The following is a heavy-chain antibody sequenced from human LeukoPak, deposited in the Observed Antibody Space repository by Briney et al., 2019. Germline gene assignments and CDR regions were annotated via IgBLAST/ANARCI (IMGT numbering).Heavy chain of an antibody. D-gene: IGHD2-15*01. CDR3: ARATPYYYYMDV. J-gene: IGHJ6*03. Sequence: PGGSLRLSCAASGFTFDDYGMSWVRQAPGKGLEWVSGINWNGGSTGYADSVKGRFTISRDNAKNSLYLQMNSPRAEDTALYYCARATPYYYYMDVWGKGTTVTVSS. CDR1: GFTFDDYG. V-gene: IGHV3-20*04. CDR2: INWNGGST.